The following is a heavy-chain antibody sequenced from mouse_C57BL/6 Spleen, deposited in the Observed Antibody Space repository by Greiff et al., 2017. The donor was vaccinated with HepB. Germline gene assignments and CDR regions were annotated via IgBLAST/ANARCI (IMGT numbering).Heavy chain of an antibody. V-gene: IGHV1-64*01. D-gene: IGHD2-4*01. J-gene: IGHJ2*01. Sequence: KQRPGQGLEWIGMIHPNSGSTNYNEKFKSKATLTVDKSSSTAYMQLSSLTSEDSAVYYCARGEDYDDFDYWGQGTTLTVSS. CDR2: IHPNSGST. CDR3: ARGEDYDDFDY.